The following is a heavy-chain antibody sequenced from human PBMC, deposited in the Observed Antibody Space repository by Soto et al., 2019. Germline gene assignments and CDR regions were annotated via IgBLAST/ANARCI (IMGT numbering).Heavy chain of an antibody. CDR2: IYVTGAV. CDR1: GAALNSGDYY. D-gene: IGHD2-21*01. J-gene: IGHJ5*01. CDR3: ARLRIATNNYKWFDP. Sequence: NPSETLSLTCSVSGAALNSGDYYWSWIRQVPGKGLEWIGHIYVTGAVDYNPSLRDRITISQGTSERQFSLNLRLITAADTAVYYCARLRIATNNYKWFDPWGQGTLVTSSS. V-gene: IGHV4-31*03.